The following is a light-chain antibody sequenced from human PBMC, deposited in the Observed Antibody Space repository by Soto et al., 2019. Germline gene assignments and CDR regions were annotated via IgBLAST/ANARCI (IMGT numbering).Light chain of an antibody. Sequence: EIVMTQSPATLSVSPGERATLSCRASQSVSSYLAWYQQKSGQAPRLLIYAASRRATGVPDRFSGSASGTDYTLTISRVQPEDFAVYYCQRFADGDPLLYASGQGTKVDIK. J-gene: IGKJ2*01. CDR1: QSVSSY. CDR3: QRFADGDPLLYA. CDR2: AAS. V-gene: IGKV3D-15*01.